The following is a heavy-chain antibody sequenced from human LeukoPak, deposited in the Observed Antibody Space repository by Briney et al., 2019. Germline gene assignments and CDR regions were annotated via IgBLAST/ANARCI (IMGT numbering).Heavy chain of an antibody. Sequence: TSETLSLTCTVSGGSISSYYWSWIRQPPGKGLEWIGYIYYSGSTNYNPSLKSRVTISVDTSKNQFSLKLSSVTAADTPVYYCARVRGAVAGSYYYGMDVWGQGTTVTVSS. D-gene: IGHD6-19*01. CDR3: ARVRGAVAGSYYYGMDV. J-gene: IGHJ6*02. CDR1: GGSISSYY. V-gene: IGHV4-59*01. CDR2: IYYSGST.